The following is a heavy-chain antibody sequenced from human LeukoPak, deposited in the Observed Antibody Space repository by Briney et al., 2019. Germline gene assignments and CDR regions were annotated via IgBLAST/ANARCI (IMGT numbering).Heavy chain of an antibody. J-gene: IGHJ4*02. CDR3: ARSRLRVVVPAAIGGASFDY. V-gene: IGHV1-2*02. D-gene: IGHD2-2*02. CDR1: GYTFTGYY. CDR2: INPNSGGT. Sequence: GASVKVSCKASGYTFTGYYMHWVRQAPGQGLEWMGWINPNSGGTNYAQKFQGRVTMTRDTSISTAYMELSSLRSEDTAVYYCARSRLRVVVPAAIGGASFDYWGQGTLVTVSS.